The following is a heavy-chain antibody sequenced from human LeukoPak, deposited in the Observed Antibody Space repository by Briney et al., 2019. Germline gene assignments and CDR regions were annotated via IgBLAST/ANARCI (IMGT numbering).Heavy chain of an antibody. V-gene: IGHV4-39*01. CDR1: GGSISSSSAY. D-gene: IGHD5-18*01. CDR3: VSPRGFSYGYFDY. J-gene: IGHJ4*02. Sequence: SETLSLTCTVSGGSISSSSAYWGWIRQPPGKGLEWIGSIYYSNNTYYNPSLKIRVTISADTSKNQFSLTLGSVSDTDTAVYYCVSPRGFSYGYFDYWGQGTLVTVSS. CDR2: IYYSNNT.